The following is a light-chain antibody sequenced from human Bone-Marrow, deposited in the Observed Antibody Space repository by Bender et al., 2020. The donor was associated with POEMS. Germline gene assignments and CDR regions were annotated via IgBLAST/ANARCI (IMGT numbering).Light chain of an antibody. Sequence: QSVLTQPPSASATPGQRVTISCSRSASDRGTTPINWYQHPPGTAPKLIIYNSDQRPSGVPDRSSGSMSGTSASLAISGRQSEDEAGYCCDAWDDTLNGWVFGGGTKLTVL. V-gene: IGLV1-44*01. J-gene: IGLJ2*01. CDR2: NSD. CDR3: DAWDDTLNGWV. CDR1: ASDRGTTP.